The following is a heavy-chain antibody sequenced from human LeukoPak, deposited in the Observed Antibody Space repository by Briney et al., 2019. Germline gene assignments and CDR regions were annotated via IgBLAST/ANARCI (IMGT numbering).Heavy chain of an antibody. CDR3: AKDDCSGGSCYSAN. D-gene: IGHD2-15*01. CDR1: GFTFSSYA. J-gene: IGHJ4*02. Sequence: GGSLRLSFAASGFTFSSYAMSWVRQAPGKGLEGVSAISGSGGSTYYADSVKGRFTISRDNSKNTLYLQMNSLRAEDTAVYYCAKDDCSGGSCYSANWGQGTLVTVSS. V-gene: IGHV3-23*01. CDR2: ISGSGGST.